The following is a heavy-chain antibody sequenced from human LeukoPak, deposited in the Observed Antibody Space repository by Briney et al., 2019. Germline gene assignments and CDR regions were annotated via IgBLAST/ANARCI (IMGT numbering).Heavy chain of an antibody. J-gene: IGHJ6*02. V-gene: IGHV1-8*01. CDR1: GYTFTTYD. CDR2: MNPNSGNT. Sequence: ASVKVSCKASGYTFTTYDINWVRQATGEGLEWLGWMNPNSGNTDYAQKFQGGVTMTRDTSINTAYMELSSLRSEDTAVYYCARDTYTGGWYTATPLYYGMDVWGQGTTVTVSS. CDR3: ARDTYTGGWYTATPLYYGMDV. D-gene: IGHD6-19*01.